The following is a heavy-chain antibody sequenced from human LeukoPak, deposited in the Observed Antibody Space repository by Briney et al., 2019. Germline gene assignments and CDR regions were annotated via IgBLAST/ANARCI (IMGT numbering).Heavy chain of an antibody. D-gene: IGHD2-2*01. CDR1: GGSFSGYY. V-gene: IGHV4-34*01. Sequence: PSETLSLTCAVYGGSFSGYYWSWIRQPPGKGREWIGEISHSGSTNYNPSLKSRVTISVDTSKNQFSLKLSSVTAADTAVYYCARGANCSSTSCYQYYFDYWGQGTLVTVSS. CDR2: ISHSGST. CDR3: ARGANCSSTSCYQYYFDY. J-gene: IGHJ4*02.